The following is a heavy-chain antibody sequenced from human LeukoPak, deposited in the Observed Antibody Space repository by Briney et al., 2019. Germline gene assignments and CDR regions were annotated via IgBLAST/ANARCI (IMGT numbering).Heavy chain of an antibody. CDR1: GFTFSSYG. J-gene: IGHJ4*02. CDR2: IWYDGSNK. V-gene: IGHV3-33*01. D-gene: IGHD3-22*01. CDR3: ATETYYYDSSGYLPY. Sequence: GALRLSCAASGFTFSSYGMHWVRQAPGKGLEWVAVIWYDGSNKYYADSVKGRFTISRDNSKNTLYLQMNSLRAEDTVVYYCATETYYYDSSGYLPYWGQGTLVTVSS.